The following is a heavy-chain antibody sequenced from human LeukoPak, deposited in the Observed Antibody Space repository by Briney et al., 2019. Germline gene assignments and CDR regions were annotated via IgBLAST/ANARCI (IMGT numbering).Heavy chain of an antibody. J-gene: IGHJ3*02. Sequence: ASVKVSCEASGYTFTGYYMHWVRQAPGQGLEWMGWINPNSGGTNYAQKFQGWVTMTRDTSISTAYMELSRLRSDDTAVYYCARFDYGVAFGIWGQGTMVTVSS. V-gene: IGHV1-2*04. CDR1: GYTFTGYY. CDR2: INPNSGGT. CDR3: ARFDYGVAFGI. D-gene: IGHD4-17*01.